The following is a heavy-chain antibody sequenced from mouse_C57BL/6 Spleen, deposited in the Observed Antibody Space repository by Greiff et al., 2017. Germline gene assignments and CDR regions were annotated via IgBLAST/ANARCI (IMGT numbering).Heavy chain of an antibody. D-gene: IGHD1-1*01. V-gene: IGHV1-69*01. J-gene: IGHJ1*03. CDR3: ASGVIYITTVVGYFDV. CDR1: GYTFTSYW. CDR2: IDPSDSYT. Sequence: VQLQQSGAELVMPGASVKLSCKASGYTFTSYWMHWVKQRPGQGLEWIGEIDPSDSYTNYNQKFKGKSTLTVDKSSSTAYMQLSSLTSEDSAVYYGASGVIYITTVVGYFDVWGTGTTVTVSS.